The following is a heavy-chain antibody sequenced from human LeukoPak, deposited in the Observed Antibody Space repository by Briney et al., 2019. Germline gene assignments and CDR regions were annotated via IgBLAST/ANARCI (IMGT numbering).Heavy chain of an antibody. CDR1: VYTFTSDG. CDR2: ISAYIGNT. J-gene: IGHJ4*02. V-gene: IGHV1-18*01. D-gene: IGHD3-9*01. CDR3: ARERETAYDILTGGDVDY. Sequence: ASLKDSSEASVYTFTSDGISCVRHAPGQGLEWMGWISAYIGNTNYAQKLQGTVKMRSATSTSKANMKLKSLRSDDTAVYYCARERETAYDILTGGDVDYWGQETLVTVSS.